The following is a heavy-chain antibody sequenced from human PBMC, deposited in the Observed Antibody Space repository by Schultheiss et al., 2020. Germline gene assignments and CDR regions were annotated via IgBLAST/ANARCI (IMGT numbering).Heavy chain of an antibody. D-gene: IGHD2-15*01. CDR3: ARGRLGYCSGGSCYNSHYYYGMDV. CDR2: ISGSGGST. V-gene: IGHV3-21*01. J-gene: IGHJ6*02. CDR1: GFTFSSYG. Sequence: GGSLRLSCAASGFTFSSYGMNWVRQAPGKGLEWVSAISGSGGSTYYADSVKGRFTISRDNAKNSLYLQMNSLRAEDTAVYYCARGRLGYCSGGSCYNSHYYYGMDVWGQGTTVTVSS.